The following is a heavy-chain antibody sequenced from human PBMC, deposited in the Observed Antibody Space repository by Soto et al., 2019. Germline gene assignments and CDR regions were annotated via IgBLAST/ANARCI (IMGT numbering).Heavy chain of an antibody. Sequence: QLQLQESAPGLVRPSQTLSLTCTVSGDSISSGAYYWSWVRHHPGKGLEWTGHIYYSGNTYYNPSLMSRLTILVETSKNQFSLKLSSVTAADTAVYYCARGGWFWENDAFDIWGQGTVVTVSS. D-gene: IGHD3-10*01. CDR2: IYYSGNT. CDR1: GDSISSGAYY. V-gene: IGHV4-31*03. CDR3: ARGGWFWENDAFDI. J-gene: IGHJ3*02.